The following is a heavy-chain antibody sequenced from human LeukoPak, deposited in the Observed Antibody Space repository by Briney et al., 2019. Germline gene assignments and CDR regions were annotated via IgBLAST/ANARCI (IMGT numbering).Heavy chain of an antibody. CDR1: AGFSSGYY. J-gene: IGHJ4*02. CDR3: ARASPEGGYYPSGSPLPVDY. D-gene: IGHD3-10*01. V-gene: IGHV4-34*01. Sequence: SETQSLTWAVDAGFSSGYYGSWVRQPPGKGLEWIGEINHSGSTKYNPSLKSRVTISVDTSKNQFSLKLSSVTAADTAMYYCARASPEGGYYPSGSPLPVDYWGQGTLVTVSS. CDR2: INHSGST.